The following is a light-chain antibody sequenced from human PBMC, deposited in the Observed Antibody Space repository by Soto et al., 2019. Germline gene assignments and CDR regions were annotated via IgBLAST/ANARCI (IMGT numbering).Light chain of an antibody. CDR2: GNS. CDR1: SSNIEPDSD. CDR3: QSYDSSLSAVV. J-gene: IGLJ2*01. Sequence: QSVLTQPPSVSGAPGQGVTISCTGSSSNIEPDSDVHWYQQLPGTAPKLLIYGNSNRPSGVPDRFSGSKSGTSASLAITGLQAEDEADYYCQSYDSSLSAVVFGGGTKVTVL. V-gene: IGLV1-40*01.